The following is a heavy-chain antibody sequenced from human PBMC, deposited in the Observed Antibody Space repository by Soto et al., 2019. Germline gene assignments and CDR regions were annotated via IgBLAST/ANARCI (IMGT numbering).Heavy chain of an antibody. D-gene: IGHD4-17*01. CDR3: ARRTHYRDYIYYFDY. CDR1: GFTLSSYG. CDR2: ISGSGSST. Sequence: HPGGSLRLSCAASGFTLSSYGMNWVRQGPGKGLEWVSGISGSGSSTYYADSVEGRFTISRDNSKNTLYLQMSSLRAEDTAVYYCARRTHYRDYIYYFDYWGQGTLVTVSS. V-gene: IGHV3-23*01. J-gene: IGHJ4*02.